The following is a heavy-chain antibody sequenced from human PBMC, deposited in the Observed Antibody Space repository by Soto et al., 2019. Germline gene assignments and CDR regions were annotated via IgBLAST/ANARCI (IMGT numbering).Heavy chain of an antibody. CDR3: ARLAIAAAEGY. CDR2: INPSGGST. V-gene: IGHV1-46*01. J-gene: IGHJ4*02. Sequence: QVQLVQSGAEVKKPGASVKVSCKASGYTFTSYYMHWVRQAPGQGLEWMGIINPSGGSTSYAQKFQGRGSMTGDTSTSTVYMELSSLRSGDTAVYYCARLAIAAAEGYWGQGTLVTVSS. CDR1: GYTFTSYY. D-gene: IGHD6-13*01.